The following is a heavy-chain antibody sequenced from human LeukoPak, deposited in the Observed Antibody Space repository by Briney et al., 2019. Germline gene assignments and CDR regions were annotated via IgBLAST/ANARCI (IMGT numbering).Heavy chain of an antibody. CDR3: ARDRAIAAAGTPDY. V-gene: IGHV1-18*01. CDR2: ISAYNGNT. J-gene: IGHJ4*02. D-gene: IGHD6-13*01. CDR1: GYTFTSYG. Sequence: GASVKVSCKASGYTFTSYGISWVRQAPGQGLEGMGWISAYNGNTNYAQKLQGRVTMTTDTSTSTAYMELRSLRSDDTAVYYCARDRAIAAAGTPDYWGQGTLVTVSS.